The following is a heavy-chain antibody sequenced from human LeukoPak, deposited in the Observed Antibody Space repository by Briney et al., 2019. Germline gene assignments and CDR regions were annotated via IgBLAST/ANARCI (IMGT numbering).Heavy chain of an antibody. CDR3: ARDIGTRGTLYYMDV. V-gene: IGHV3-30*03. D-gene: IGHD1-1*01. CDR1: GFTFSSYG. J-gene: IGHJ6*03. CDR2: ISYDGTNK. Sequence: GGSLRLSCAASGFTFSSYGMHWVRQAPGKGLEWVAVISYDGTNKYYADSVKGRFTISRDNSRNTLYLQMNSLRAEDTAVYYCARDIGTRGTLYYMDVWGKGTTVTVSS.